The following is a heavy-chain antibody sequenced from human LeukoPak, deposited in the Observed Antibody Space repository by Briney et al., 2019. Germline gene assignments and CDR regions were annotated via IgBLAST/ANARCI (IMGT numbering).Heavy chain of an antibody. CDR2: IIPILGIA. CDR3: AGGWRYCGSTIWAWAKD. V-gene: IGHV1-69*04. D-gene: IGHD2-2*01. J-gene: IGHJ1*01. CDR1: GGTFSSYA. Sequence: ASVKVSCKASGGTFSSYAISWVRQAPGQGLEWMGRIIPILGIANYAQKFQGRVTITADKSTRTAYMELSSLLSEVTAVYYCAGGWRYCGSTIWAWAKDGGGGTLATASS.